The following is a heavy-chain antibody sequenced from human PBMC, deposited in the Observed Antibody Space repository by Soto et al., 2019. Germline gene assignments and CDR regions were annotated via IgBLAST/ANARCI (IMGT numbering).Heavy chain of an antibody. Sequence: SVKVSCKASGGTFSSYTISWVRQAPGQGLEWMGRIIPILGIANYAQKFQGRVTITADKSTSTAYMELSSLRSEDTAVYYCARDSDYYYGMDVWGQGTTVTVSS. CDR3: ARDSDYYYGMDV. J-gene: IGHJ6*02. CDR1: GGTFSSYT. CDR2: IIPILGIA. V-gene: IGHV1-69*04.